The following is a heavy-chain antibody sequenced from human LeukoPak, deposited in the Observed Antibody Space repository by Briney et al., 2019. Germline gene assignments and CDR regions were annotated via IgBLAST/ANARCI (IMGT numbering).Heavy chain of an antibody. CDR2: ISSSGSTT. CDR1: GFTFSSYE. J-gene: IGHJ3*02. Sequence: GGSLRLSCAASGFTFSSYEMNWVRQAPGKGLEWVSYISSSGSTTYYADSVKGRFTISRDNAKNSLYLQMNSLRAEDTAVYYCAKDSQEVGLRFLEWLLSAFDIRGQGTMVTVSS. V-gene: IGHV3-48*03. D-gene: IGHD3-3*01. CDR3: AKDSQEVGLRFLEWLLSAFDI.